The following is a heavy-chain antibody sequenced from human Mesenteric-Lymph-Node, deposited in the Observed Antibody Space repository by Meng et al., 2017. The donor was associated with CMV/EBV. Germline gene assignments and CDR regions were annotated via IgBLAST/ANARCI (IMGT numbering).Heavy chain of an antibody. CDR1: GFTFSSYE. Sequence: GESLKISCVASGFTFSSYEMSWVRQAPGKGLEWVGFIRSKAYGGTTEYAASVKGRFTISRDDSKSIAYLQMNSLKTEDTAVYYCTSPLYCSSTSCSDYWGQGTLVTVSS. V-gene: IGHV3-49*04. CDR2: IRSKAYGGTT. J-gene: IGHJ4*02. CDR3: TSPLYCSSTSCSDY. D-gene: IGHD2-2*01.